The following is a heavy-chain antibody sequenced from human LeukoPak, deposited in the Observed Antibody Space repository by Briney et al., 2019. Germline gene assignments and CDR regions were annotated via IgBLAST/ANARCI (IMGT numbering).Heavy chain of an antibody. CDR3: AREVRDFWSGPSHHYMDV. Sequence: ASVKVSCKASGGTFSSYVINWVQQAPGQGLEWMGGIVPLFGTTNYAQKFQGRVTFSADESASTAYMEVSSLRSEDTAIYYCAREVRDFWSGPSHHYMDVWGKGTMVTVSS. D-gene: IGHD3-3*01. V-gene: IGHV1-69*01. CDR2: IVPLFGTT. CDR1: GGTFSSYV. J-gene: IGHJ6*03.